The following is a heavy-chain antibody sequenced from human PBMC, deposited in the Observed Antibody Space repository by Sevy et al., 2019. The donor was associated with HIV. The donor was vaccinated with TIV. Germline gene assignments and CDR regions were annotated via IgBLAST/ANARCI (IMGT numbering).Heavy chain of an antibody. CDR1: GFPFSNYN. CDR2: ISRRSTTI. D-gene: IGHD3-22*01. CDR3: TRDLHYDSSGYWDY. J-gene: IGHJ4*02. Sequence: GGSLRLSCAASGFPFSNYNMNWVRQTPGRGLEWVSYISRRSTTIYYADSVKGRFTISRDNDQSSLYLQMNALRDEDTAVYYCTRDLHYDSSGYWDYWGQGTLVTVSS. V-gene: IGHV3-48*02.